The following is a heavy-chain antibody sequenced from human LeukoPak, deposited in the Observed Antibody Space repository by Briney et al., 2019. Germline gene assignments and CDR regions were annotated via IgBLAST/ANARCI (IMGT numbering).Heavy chain of an antibody. CDR1: GGSISSYH. CDR3: ARVGSSWRYFDY. D-gene: IGHD6-13*01. J-gene: IGHJ4*02. CDR2: IHYSGST. V-gene: IGHV4-59*01. Sequence: PSETLSLTCTVSGGSISSYHWSWIRQPPGKGLEWIGYIHYSGSTNYNPSPKSRVTISVDTSKNQFSLKLISVTAADTAVYYCARVGSSWRYFDYWGQGTLVTVSS.